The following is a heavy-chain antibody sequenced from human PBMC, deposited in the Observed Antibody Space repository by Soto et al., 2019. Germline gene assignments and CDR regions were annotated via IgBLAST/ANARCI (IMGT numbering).Heavy chain of an antibody. V-gene: IGHV1-2*02. CDR2: INPNNGDT. D-gene: IGHD3-10*01. J-gene: IGHJ4*02. Sequence: VPVKVFGRASGNIFTGYYMVWVRQKTGQGLEWMGWINPNNGDTNYAQKFQGRVTVTRDTSISTAYMELSSLRSDDTAIYYCARVGIYYGSGSYIGYWGQGTLVTVSS. CDR1: GNIFTGYY. CDR3: ARVGIYYGSGSYIGY.